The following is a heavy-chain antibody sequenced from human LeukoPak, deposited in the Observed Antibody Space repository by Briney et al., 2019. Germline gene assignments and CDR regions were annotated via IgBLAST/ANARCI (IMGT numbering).Heavy chain of an antibody. CDR2: INPNSRST. V-gene: IGHV1-2*02. D-gene: IGHD6-6*01. CDR1: GYSFTGYY. CDR3: AREVGGAVRPGNWFDP. Sequence: ASVKVSFKASGYSFTGYYMHWVRQAPGQGLEWMGWINPNSRSTYYAEKFQGRVTMTRDTSISTAYMEVKGLRPDDTAVYYCAREVGGAVRPGNWFDPWGQGTLVTVSS. J-gene: IGHJ5*02.